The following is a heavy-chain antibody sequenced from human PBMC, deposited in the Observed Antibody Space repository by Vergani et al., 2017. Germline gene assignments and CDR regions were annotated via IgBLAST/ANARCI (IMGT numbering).Heavy chain of an antibody. D-gene: IGHD6-6*01. V-gene: IGHV5-51*01. J-gene: IGHJ6*02. CDR1: GYSFTSYW. Sequence: EVQLVQSGAEVKKPGESLKISCKGSGYSFTSYWIGWVRQMPGKGLEWMGIIYPGDSDTRYSPSFQGQVTISADKSISTAYLQLSSLKASDTAMYYCASPAYSSASPYYYYYYGMDVWGQGTTGTVS. CDR2: IYPGDSDT. CDR3: ASPAYSSASPYYYYYYGMDV.